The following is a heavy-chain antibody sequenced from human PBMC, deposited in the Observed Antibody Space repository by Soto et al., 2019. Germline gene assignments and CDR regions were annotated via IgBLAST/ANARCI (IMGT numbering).Heavy chain of an antibody. CDR2: IYYSGST. J-gene: IGHJ5*02. V-gene: IGHV4-30-4*01. D-gene: IGHD3-3*01. CDR1: GGSISSGDYY. CDR3: ARTSYYDFWSGYFGWFDP. Sequence: TSETLSLTYTVSGGSISSGDYYWSWIRQPPGEGLEWIGYIYYSGSTYYNPSLKSRVTISVDTSKNQFSLKLSSVTAADTAVYYCARTSYYDFWSGYFGWFDPWGQGTLVTSPQ.